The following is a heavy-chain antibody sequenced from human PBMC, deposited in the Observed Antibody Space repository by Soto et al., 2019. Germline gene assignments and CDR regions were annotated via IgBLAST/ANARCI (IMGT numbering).Heavy chain of an antibody. D-gene: IGHD6-19*01. CDR2: IYWDDDN. Sequence: QITLKESGPTLVEPTQTLTLTCTFSGFSLTSTAVGVNWIRQPPGKALEWLALIYWDDDNQYSPSLKSRITITKDTSKTQVVLTMANMGPVDTATYYCAHGSGWLSDYWGQGTLVTVSS. CDR3: AHGSGWLSDY. CDR1: GFSLTSTAVG. J-gene: IGHJ4*02. V-gene: IGHV2-5*02.